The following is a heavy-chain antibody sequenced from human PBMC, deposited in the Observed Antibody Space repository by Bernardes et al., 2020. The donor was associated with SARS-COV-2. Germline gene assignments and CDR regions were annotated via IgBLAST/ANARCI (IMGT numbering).Heavy chain of an antibody. CDR3: DTAVYYCARGWRENSFDY. CDR1: GGSISSDNHY. CDR2: IHHSGIT. D-gene: IGHD3-10*01. Sequence: SETLSLTCAVSGGSISSDNHYWNWLRQSPGKGLEWIANIHHSGITYYNPSLQSRVSISIDTSQNQFSLRLNSVYLQMNSLRAEDTAVYYCARGWRENSFDYWGQGALVTVSS. V-gene: IGHV4-61*04. J-gene: IGHJ4*02.